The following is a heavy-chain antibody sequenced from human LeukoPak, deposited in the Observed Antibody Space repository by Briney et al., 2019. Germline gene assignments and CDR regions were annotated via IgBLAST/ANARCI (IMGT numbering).Heavy chain of an antibody. CDR1: GYTFTSYD. Sequence: GASVKVSCKASGYTFTSYDINWVRQATGQGLEWMGWMNPNSGNTGYAQKFQGRVTITRDTSISTAYMELSSLRSEDTAVYYCARGGYCSGTSCYMRSPFDPWGQGTLVTVSS. J-gene: IGHJ5*02. V-gene: IGHV1-8*03. CDR2: MNPNSGNT. D-gene: IGHD2-2*02. CDR3: ARGGYCSGTSCYMRSPFDP.